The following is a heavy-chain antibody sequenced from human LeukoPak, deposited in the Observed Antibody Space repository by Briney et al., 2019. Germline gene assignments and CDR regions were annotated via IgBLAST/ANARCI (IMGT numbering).Heavy chain of an antibody. Sequence: GGSLRLSCAASGFTFSSYSMNWVRQAPRKGLESVSSISTTSDYIYYADSLKGRLTISRDNAKNSLYLQMNSLRAEDTAVYYCARGGIYSQGFDYWGQGNLVTVSS. V-gene: IGHV3-21*01. CDR1: GFTFSSYS. CDR3: ARGGIYSQGFDY. D-gene: IGHD6-13*01. J-gene: IGHJ4*02. CDR2: ISTTSDYI.